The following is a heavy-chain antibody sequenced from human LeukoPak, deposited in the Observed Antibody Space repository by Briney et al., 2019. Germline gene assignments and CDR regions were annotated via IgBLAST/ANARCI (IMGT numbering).Heavy chain of an antibody. CDR3: ARVLSSGYYGYFDY. D-gene: IGHD3-3*01. CDR1: GRSISSYY. J-gene: IGHJ4*02. CDR2: IYYSGST. V-gene: IGHV4-59*01. Sequence: TSETLSLTCTVSGRSISSYYWSWIRQPPGKGLEWLGYIYYSGSTNYNPSLKSRVTISVDTSKNQFSLKLSSVTAADTAVYYCARVLSSGYYGYFDYWGQGTLVTVSS.